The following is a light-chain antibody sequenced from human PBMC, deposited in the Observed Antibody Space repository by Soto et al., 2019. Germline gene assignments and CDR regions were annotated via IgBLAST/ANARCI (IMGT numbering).Light chain of an antibody. CDR1: QAINNY. J-gene: IGKJ1*01. CDR3: QKYNSAPRA. CDR2: AAF. Sequence: DFQMTQSPSSLSASVGDRVTITCRATQAINNYVAWYQQKPGKAPNLLIYAAFTLHSGVPSRFSSSGSGTDFTLTISSLQPEDVAIYYCQKYNSAPRAFGQGTKVEVK. V-gene: IGKV1-27*01.